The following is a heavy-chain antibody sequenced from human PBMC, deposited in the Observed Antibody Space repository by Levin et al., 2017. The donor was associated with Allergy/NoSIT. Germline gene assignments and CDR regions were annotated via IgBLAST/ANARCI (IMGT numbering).Heavy chain of an antibody. CDR3: ARILGGFCSGGRCYLTPGDYYGMDV. CDR1: GFTFSDHY. D-gene: IGHD2-15*01. CDR2: ITSNNIR. Sequence: GESLKISCVASGFTFSDHYMSWIRQAPGKGLEWVSYITSNNIRYYPDSVKGRFTISRDNGKNSLYLQMNSLRAEDTAVYYCARILGGFCSGGRCYLTPGDYYGMDVWGQGTTVTVSS. J-gene: IGHJ6*02. V-gene: IGHV3-11*01.